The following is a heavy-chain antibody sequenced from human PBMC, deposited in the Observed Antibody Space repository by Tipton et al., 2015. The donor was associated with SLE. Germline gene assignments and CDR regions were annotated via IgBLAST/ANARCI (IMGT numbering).Heavy chain of an antibody. CDR3: ARSIIPSYGGPGRFAANWFDH. J-gene: IGHJ5*02. Sequence: LRLSCAVSGASTSNGRYFWTWIRQPAGKGLEWIGHVLAAGSINYNPSLRSRLTISVDPSKNQFSLKLNSVTAADTAVYYCARSIIPSYGGPGRFAANWFDHWGQGTLVTVSS. V-gene: IGHV4-61*09. CDR2: VLAAGSI. CDR1: GASTSNGRYF. D-gene: IGHD4/OR15-4a*01.